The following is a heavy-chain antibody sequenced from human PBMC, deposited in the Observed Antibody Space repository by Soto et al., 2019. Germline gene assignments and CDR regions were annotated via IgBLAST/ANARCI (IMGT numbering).Heavy chain of an antibody. CDR3: ARATSAGTGRRLDV. V-gene: IGHV1-3*01. Sequence: GASVKVSCKASGCTFTNYAMHWVRQAPGQRLEWMGWINAGNGNTKYSQKFQGRVTITRDTSASTAYMELSSLRSEDTAVYYCARATSAGTGRRLDVWGQGTTVTVSS. CDR1: GCTFTNYA. CDR2: INAGNGNT. D-gene: IGHD6-13*01. J-gene: IGHJ6*02.